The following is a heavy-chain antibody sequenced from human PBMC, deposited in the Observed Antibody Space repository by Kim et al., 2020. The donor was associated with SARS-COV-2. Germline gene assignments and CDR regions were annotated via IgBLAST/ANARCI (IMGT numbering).Heavy chain of an antibody. CDR1: GGSISSSSYY. Sequence: SETLSLTCTVSGGSISSSSYYWGWIRQPPGKGLEWIGSIYYSGSTYYNPSLKSRVTISVDTSKNQFSLKLSSVTAADTAVYYCARRGYSSSWFDYWGQGTLVTVSS. D-gene: IGHD6-13*01. CDR3: ARRGYSSSWFDY. V-gene: IGHV4-39*01. J-gene: IGHJ4*02. CDR2: IYYSGST.